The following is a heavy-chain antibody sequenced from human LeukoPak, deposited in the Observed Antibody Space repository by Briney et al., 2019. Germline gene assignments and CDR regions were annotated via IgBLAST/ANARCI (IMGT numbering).Heavy chain of an antibody. Sequence: SETLSLTCTVSGGSISSRSYYWGWIRQPPGKGLEWIATIYYSGSTYYNPSLKSRVTISVDTSKNQFSLKLSSVTAADTAVFYCARHGEVTAIVYYFDYWGQEPWSPSP. CDR1: GGSISSRSYY. V-gene: IGHV4-39*01. CDR2: IYYSGST. D-gene: IGHD2-21*02. J-gene: IGHJ4*01. CDR3: ARHGEVTAIVYYFDY.